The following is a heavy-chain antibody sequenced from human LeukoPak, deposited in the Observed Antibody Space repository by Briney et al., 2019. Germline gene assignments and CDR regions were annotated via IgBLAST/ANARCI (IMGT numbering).Heavy chain of an antibody. D-gene: IGHD4/OR15-4a*01. CDR2: IYSSGSS. CDR1: GECISNNY. V-gene: IGHV4-4*07. J-gene: IGHJ5*02. Sequence: PSETLSLTCTLSGECISNNYWSWLRQPAGKGLEWIGRIYSSGSSNYNPSLKSRVTMSADTSKNQFSLKLSSVTAAATAVYYCARVPFASAHWFDPGGQGTLVTVYS. CDR3: ARVPFASAHWFDP.